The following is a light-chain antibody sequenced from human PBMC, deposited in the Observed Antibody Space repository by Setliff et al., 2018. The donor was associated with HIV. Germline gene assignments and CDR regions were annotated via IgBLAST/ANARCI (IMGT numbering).Light chain of an antibody. CDR1: TSDVGGYNY. CDR3: SSYAITNTLP. J-gene: IGLJ1*01. Sequence: LAQPASVSGSPGQSITISCTGTTSDVGGYNYVSWYQQHPGKAPKLIIYEVSNRPSGVSNRYSGSKSGNTASLTISGLQTEDEADYYCSSYAITNTLPFGTGTKGTV. V-gene: IGLV2-14*01. CDR2: EVS.